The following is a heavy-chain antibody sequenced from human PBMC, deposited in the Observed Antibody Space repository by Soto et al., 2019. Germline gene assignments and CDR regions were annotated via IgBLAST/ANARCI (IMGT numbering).Heavy chain of an antibody. J-gene: IGHJ4*02. V-gene: IGHV1-3*01. CDR3: ARGYCSSTSCQYYFDY. CDR1: GYTFTGYA. CDR2: INGGNGDA. Sequence: ASVKVSCKASGYTFTGYAIHWVRQAPGQRLEWMGWINGGNGDAKYSQKFQGRVTITRDTSASTAYMELTSLGSEDTAIYHCARGYCSSTSCQYYFDYWGQGTLVTVSS. D-gene: IGHD2-2*01.